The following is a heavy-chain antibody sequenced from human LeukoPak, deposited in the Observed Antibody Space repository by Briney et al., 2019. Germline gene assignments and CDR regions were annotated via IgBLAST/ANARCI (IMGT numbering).Heavy chain of an antibody. D-gene: IGHD4-17*01. CDR3: ARNSFTVTTQYYYYGMDV. J-gene: IGHJ6*02. Sequence: KTGGSLRLSCAASGFTFSSYSMNWVRQAPGKGLEWVSSISSSSSYIYYADSVKGRFTISRDNAKNSLYLQMNSLRAEDTAVYYCARNSFTVTTQYYYYGMDVWGQGTTVTVSS. CDR1: GFTFSSYS. CDR2: ISSSSSYI. V-gene: IGHV3-21*01.